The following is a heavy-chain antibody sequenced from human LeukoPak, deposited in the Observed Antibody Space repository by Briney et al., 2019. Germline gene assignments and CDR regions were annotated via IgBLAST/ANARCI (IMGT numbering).Heavy chain of an antibody. V-gene: IGHV3-48*03. CDR1: GFTFSSYE. J-gene: IGHJ4*02. Sequence: PGGSQRLSCAASGFTFSSYEMNWVRQAPGKGLEWVSYISSSGTTIYYADSVKGRFTISRDNAKYSLYLQMNSLRAEDTAVYYCARERPEIDYWGQGTLVTVSS. CDR3: ARERPEIDY. CDR2: ISSSGTTI.